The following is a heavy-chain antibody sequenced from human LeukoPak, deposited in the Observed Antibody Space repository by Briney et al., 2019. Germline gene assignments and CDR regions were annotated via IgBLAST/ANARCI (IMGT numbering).Heavy chain of an antibody. CDR1: GYTFTGYY. Sequence: ASVKVSYKASGYTFTGYYMHWVRQAPGQGLEWMVWINPNTGDTDYVQNFQGRVTMTRDTSISTAYMELSRLRSDDTAVYYCARAYSSSFHAPVRYWGQGTLVTVSS. CDR2: INPNTGDT. CDR3: ARAYSSSFHAPVRY. D-gene: IGHD6-6*01. J-gene: IGHJ4*02. V-gene: IGHV1-2*02.